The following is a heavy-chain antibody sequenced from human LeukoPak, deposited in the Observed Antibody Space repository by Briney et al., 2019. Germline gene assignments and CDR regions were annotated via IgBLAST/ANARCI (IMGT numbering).Heavy chain of an antibody. CDR3: ARQRMSGMDV. Sequence: SETLSLTCTVSGGSISSYYWSWIRQPPGKGLEWIGYIYYSGSTNYNPSLKSRVTISVDTSKNQFSLKLSSVTAADTAVYYCARQRMSGMDVWGQGTTATVSS. V-gene: IGHV4-59*01. D-gene: IGHD2-8*01. CDR2: IYYSGST. CDR1: GGSISSYY. J-gene: IGHJ6*02.